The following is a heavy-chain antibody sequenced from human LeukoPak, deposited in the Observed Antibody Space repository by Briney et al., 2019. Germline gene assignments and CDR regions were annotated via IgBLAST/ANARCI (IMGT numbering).Heavy chain of an antibody. Sequence: GASVKVSCKASGYTFTSYGISWVRQAPGQGLEWMGWISAYNGNTNYAQKLQGRVTMTTDTSTSTAYMELRSLRSDDTAVYYCADATYYYDSSGYGAFDIWGQGTMVTVSS. V-gene: IGHV1-18*01. J-gene: IGHJ3*02. CDR2: ISAYNGNT. CDR3: ADATYYYDSSGYGAFDI. D-gene: IGHD3-22*01. CDR1: GYTFTSYG.